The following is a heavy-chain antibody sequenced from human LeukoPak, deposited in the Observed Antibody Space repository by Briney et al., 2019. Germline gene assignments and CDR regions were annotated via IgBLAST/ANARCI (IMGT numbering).Heavy chain of an antibody. Sequence: PSETLSLTCTVSGGSISSSSYYWGWIRQPPGKGLEWIGSIYYSGSTYYNPSLKSRVTISVDTSKNQFSLKLSSVTAADTAVYYCARAITMVRGVIPKGLDYWGQGTLVTVSS. CDR2: IYYSGST. J-gene: IGHJ4*02. V-gene: IGHV4-39*01. CDR1: GGSISSSSYY. D-gene: IGHD3-10*01. CDR3: ARAITMVRGVIPKGLDY.